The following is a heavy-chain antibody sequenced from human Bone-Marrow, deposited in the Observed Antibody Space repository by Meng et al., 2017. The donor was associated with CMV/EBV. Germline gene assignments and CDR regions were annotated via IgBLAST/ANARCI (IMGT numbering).Heavy chain of an antibody. V-gene: IGHV4-39*01. J-gene: IGHJ4*02. CDR1: GGSISSSSYY. CDR2: IYYSGST. CDR3: AARNYFDY. Sequence: SETLSPTCTVSGGSISSSSYYWGWIRQPPGKGLEWIGSIYYSGSTYYNPSLKSRVTISVDTSKNQFSLKLSSVTAADTAVYYCAARNYFDYCGQGTLVTVSS.